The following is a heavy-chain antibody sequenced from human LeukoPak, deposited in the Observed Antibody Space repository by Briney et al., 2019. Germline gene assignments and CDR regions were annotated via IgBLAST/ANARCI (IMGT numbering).Heavy chain of an antibody. J-gene: IGHJ4*03. CDR2: ISPGDSHT. V-gene: IGHV5-51*01. CDR1: GYSFTTYS. CDR3: ARQVAGLDY. D-gene: IGHD6-19*01. Sequence: GESLKISCKGSGYSFTTYSIAWVRQMPGRGLEWMGIISPGDSHTRYSPSFQGQATISADKSISTAYLQWSSLKASDTAMYYCARQVAGLDYWGQGTTVTVSS.